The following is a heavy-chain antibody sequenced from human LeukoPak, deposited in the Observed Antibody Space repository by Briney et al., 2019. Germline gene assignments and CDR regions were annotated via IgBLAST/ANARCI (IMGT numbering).Heavy chain of an antibody. CDR1: GGSISSYY. J-gene: IGHJ4*02. CDR3: ARGTMGTNYYDSSGYSY. D-gene: IGHD3-22*01. V-gene: IGHV4-59*12. CDR2: IYYSGST. Sequence: SETLSLTCTVSGGSISSYYWSWIRQPPGKGLEWIGYIYYSGSTNYNPSLKSRVTISVDTSKNQFSLKLSSVTAADTAVYYCARGTMGTNYYDSSGYSYWGQGTLVTVSS.